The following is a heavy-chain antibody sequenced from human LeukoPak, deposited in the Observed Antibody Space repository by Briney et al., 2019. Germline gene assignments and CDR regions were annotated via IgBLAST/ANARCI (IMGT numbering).Heavy chain of an antibody. J-gene: IGHJ4*02. V-gene: IGHV3-74*01. CDR1: GFTFSSCS. D-gene: IGHD6-13*01. Sequence: GGSLRLSCAASGFTFSSCSMHWVRQAPGKGLVWVSRIKGDGSSISYADSVKGRFTIFRDNAKNTLFLQMDSLRAEDTAVYYCVRGTIAAAGIDNWGQGTLVTVSS. CDR3: VRGTIAAAGIDN. CDR2: IKGDGSSI.